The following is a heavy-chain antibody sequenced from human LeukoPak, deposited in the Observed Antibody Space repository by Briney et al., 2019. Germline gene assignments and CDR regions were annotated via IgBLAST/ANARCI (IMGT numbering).Heavy chain of an antibody. V-gene: IGHV3-30*02. CDR3: AKDFRSGMIDGH. D-gene: IGHD3-22*01. CDR2: IRYDGSNK. J-gene: IGHJ4*02. Sequence: GRSLRLSCAASGFTFSSYGMHWVRQAPGKGLEWVAFIRYDGSNKYYADSVKGRFTISKDNSKNTLYLQMNSLRPEDTALYNCAKDFRSGMIDGHWGQGTLVTVSS. CDR1: GFTFSSYG.